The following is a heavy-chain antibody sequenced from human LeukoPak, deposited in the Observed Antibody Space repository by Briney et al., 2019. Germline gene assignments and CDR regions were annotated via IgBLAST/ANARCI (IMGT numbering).Heavy chain of an antibody. J-gene: IGHJ4*02. V-gene: IGHV3-43*02. CDR2: ISGDGGST. D-gene: IGHD3-22*01. CDR1: GFTFDDYA. Sequence: PGGSLRLSCAASGFTFDDYAMHWVRQAPGKGLEWVSLISGDGGSTYYADSVKGRFTISRDNSKNSLYLQMNSLRTEDTALYYCPKGSARDYYDQSGDYWGQGTLVTVSS. CDR3: PKGSARDYYDQSGDY.